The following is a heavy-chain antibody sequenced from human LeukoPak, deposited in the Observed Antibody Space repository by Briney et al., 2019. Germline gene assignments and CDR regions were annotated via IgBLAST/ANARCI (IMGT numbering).Heavy chain of an antibody. Sequence: SETLSLTCTVSGGSISNYYWDWIRQPPGKGLEWIGYIYYSGSTNFNPSLKSRVTISVDTSKNQFSLKLSSVTAADTAGYYCARAGARYSSGWYWFDPWGQGTLVTVSS. V-gene: IGHV4-59*01. CDR3: ARAGARYSSGWYWFDP. D-gene: IGHD6-19*01. CDR2: IYYSGST. CDR1: GGSISNYY. J-gene: IGHJ5*02.